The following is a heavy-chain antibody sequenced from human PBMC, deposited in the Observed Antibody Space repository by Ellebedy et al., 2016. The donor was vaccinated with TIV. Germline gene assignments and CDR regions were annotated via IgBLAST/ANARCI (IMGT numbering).Heavy chain of an antibody. CDR2: IKSDGSGT. J-gene: IGHJ6*02. CDR1: GFTFTNSA. V-gene: IGHV3-74*01. Sequence: GESLKISCAASGFTFTNSAMSWVRQAPGKGLVWVSRIKSDGSGTTYADSVKGRFTISRDNAKNTMYLQMNSLRAEDTAVYYCARGTGSDQLRFGMDVWGQGTTVTVS. CDR3: ARGTGSDQLRFGMDV. D-gene: IGHD3/OR15-3a*01.